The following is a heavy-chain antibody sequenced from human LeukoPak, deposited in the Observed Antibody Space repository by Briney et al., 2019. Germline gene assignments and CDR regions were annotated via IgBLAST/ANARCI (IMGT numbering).Heavy chain of an antibody. CDR3: AGEDNSSGYRPFDI. J-gene: IGHJ3*02. CDR2: INPNNGGT. CDR1: GYTFTGYY. Sequence: ASVKVSCKASGYTFTGYYIHWVRQAPGQGLEWMGRINPNNGGTNYAQKFQGRVTMTRDMSMSTAYMKLSRLRSVDTAVYYCAGEDNSSGYRPFDIWGQGTMVTVPS. V-gene: IGHV1-2*06. D-gene: IGHD3-22*01.